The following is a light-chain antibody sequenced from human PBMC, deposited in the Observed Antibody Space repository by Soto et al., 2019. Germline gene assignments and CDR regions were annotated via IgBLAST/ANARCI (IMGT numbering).Light chain of an antibody. CDR1: QSVSSSY. V-gene: IGKV3-20*01. Sequence: EIVLTQSPGTLSLSPGERATLSCRASQSVSSSYLAWYQQKPGQAPRLLIYGASSRATGIPDRFSGSGSGTDFTLTISRLEPEDFAVYYCQQYGSSHRGATFGPGTKVDIK. CDR2: GAS. CDR3: QQYGSSHRGAT. J-gene: IGKJ3*01.